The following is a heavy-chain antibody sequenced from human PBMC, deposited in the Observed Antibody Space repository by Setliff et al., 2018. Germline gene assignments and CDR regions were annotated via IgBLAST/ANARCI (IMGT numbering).Heavy chain of an antibody. V-gene: IGHV4-39*01. CDR2: IYYSGKT. Sequence: PSETLSLTCTVSGASINNGTYYWGWIRQPPGKGLEWIGRIYYSGKTYYNASLKSRVTISVDMAQNQFSLRLSSVTAADTAVYYCARTGTYRYFDFWGQGTLVTVSS. CDR1: GASINNGTYY. CDR3: ARTGTYRYFDF. D-gene: IGHD1-1*01. J-gene: IGHJ4*02.